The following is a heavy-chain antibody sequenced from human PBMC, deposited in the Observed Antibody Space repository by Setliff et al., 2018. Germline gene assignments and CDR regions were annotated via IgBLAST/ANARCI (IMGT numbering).Heavy chain of an antibody. V-gene: IGHV3-21*01. D-gene: IGHD6-19*01. J-gene: IGHJ6*03. Sequence: PGGSLRLSCAASGFTFSSYSMNWVRQAPGKGLEWVSYISSSSSYIYYADSVKRRFTISRENSKNTLYLQMNSLRAEDTAVYYCTCPQWLEGNNHYNYYMDVWGKGTTVTVSS. CDR1: GFTFSSYS. CDR2: ISSSSSYI. CDR3: TCPQWLEGNNHYNYYMDV.